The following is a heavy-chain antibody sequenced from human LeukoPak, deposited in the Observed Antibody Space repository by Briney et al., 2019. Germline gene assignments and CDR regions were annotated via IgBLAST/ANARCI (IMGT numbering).Heavy chain of an antibody. D-gene: IGHD5-18*01. CDR3: AGGNAMADFAY. J-gene: IGHJ4*02. CDR1: GDTVSSNSAT. CDR2: TFYRSMCYT. V-gene: IGHV6-1*01. Sequence: SQTLSLTCAITGDTVSSNSATWNWIRQSPSIGLEWLGRTFYRSMCYTEYAPSVASRITVNPDTSKNQLSLYLSSMTPEDTAVYYCAGGNAMADFAYWGQGTLVTVSS.